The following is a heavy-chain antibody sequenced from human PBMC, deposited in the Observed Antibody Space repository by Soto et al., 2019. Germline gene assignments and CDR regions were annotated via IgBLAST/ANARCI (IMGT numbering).Heavy chain of an antibody. J-gene: IGHJ4*02. D-gene: IGHD5-18*01. V-gene: IGHV4-59*01. CDR3: ARGGGRGGYSYGFHHFDY. CDR2: IPYSGST. CDR1: DDSISGYY. Sequence: SETLSLTCTVFDDSISGYYWSWIRRPPGKGLEWIGSIPYSGSTNYSPALQSRVTISVDPSENQFSLTLNSVTAADTAIYFWARGGGRGGYSYGFHHFDYWGQGTLVTVSS.